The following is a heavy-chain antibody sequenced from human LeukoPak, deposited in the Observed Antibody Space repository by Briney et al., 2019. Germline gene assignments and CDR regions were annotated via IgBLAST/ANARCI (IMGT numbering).Heavy chain of an antibody. V-gene: IGHV4-61*02. J-gene: IGHJ4*02. Sequence: PSETLSLTCTVSGGSISSGSYYWSWIRQPAGKGLEWIGRIYTSGSTNYNPSLKSRVTISVDTSKNQFSLKLNSVTAADTAVYYCARANSWRFDYWGQGTLVTVSS. CDR1: GGSISSGSYY. CDR3: ARANSWRFDY. CDR2: IYTSGST. D-gene: IGHD6-13*01.